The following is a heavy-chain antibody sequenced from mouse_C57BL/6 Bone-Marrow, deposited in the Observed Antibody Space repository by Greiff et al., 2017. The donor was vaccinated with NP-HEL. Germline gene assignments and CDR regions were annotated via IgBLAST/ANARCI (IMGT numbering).Heavy chain of an antibody. D-gene: IGHD1-1*01. CDR3: TEFPYYYGSSPWYFDV. V-gene: IGHV14-1*01. Sequence: VQLKESGAELVRPGASVKLSCTASGFNIKDYYMHWVKQRPEQGLEWIGRIDPEDGDTEYAPKFQGKATMTADKSSNTAYLQLSSLTSEDTAVYYCTEFPYYYGSSPWYFDVWGTGTTVTVSS. J-gene: IGHJ1*03. CDR1: GFNIKDYY. CDR2: IDPEDGDT.